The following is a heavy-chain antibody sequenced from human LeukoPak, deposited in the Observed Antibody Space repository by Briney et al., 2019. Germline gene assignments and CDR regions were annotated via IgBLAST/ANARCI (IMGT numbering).Heavy chain of an antibody. V-gene: IGHV3-66*02. J-gene: IGHJ4*02. Sequence: QTGGSLRLSCAASGFIVSSNYMNWVRQAPGKGLEWVSVIYYGGSTYYADSVKGRFTMSRDNSKNTLYLQMNSLRAEDTAVYYCAKDSGERYCSSGTCYYDYWGQGTLVTVSS. D-gene: IGHD2-2*01. CDR3: AKDSGERYCSSGTCYYDY. CDR2: IYYGGST. CDR1: GFIVSSNY.